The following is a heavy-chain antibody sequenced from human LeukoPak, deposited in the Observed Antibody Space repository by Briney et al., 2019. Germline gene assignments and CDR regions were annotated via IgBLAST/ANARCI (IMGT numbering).Heavy chain of an antibody. J-gene: IGHJ4*02. Sequence: GGSLRLSCAASGFTFSSYAMHWVRQAPGKGLEWVAVISYDGSNKYYADSVKGRFTISRDNSKNTLYLQMNSLRAEDTAVYYCARDRNPGSYGYHGYYFDYWGQGTLVTVSS. D-gene: IGHD5-18*01. CDR1: GFTFSSYA. CDR2: ISYDGSNK. CDR3: ARDRNPGSYGYHGYYFDY. V-gene: IGHV3-30-3*01.